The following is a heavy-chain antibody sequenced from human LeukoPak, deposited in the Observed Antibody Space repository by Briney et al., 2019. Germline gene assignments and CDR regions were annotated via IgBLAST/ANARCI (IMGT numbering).Heavy chain of an antibody. CDR2: ISYDGTNK. CDR3: AKRGVVIRVILVGFHKEAYYFDS. V-gene: IGHV3-30*04. J-gene: IGHJ4*02. Sequence: GGSLRLSCAASGSTFSSYPMHWVRQAPGKGLEWGAIISYDGTNKYYADSVKGRFTISRDSSKNTLYLQMNSLRAEDTAVYFCAKRGVVIRVILVGFHKEAYYFDSWGQGALVTVSS. D-gene: IGHD3-22*01. CDR1: GSTFSSYP.